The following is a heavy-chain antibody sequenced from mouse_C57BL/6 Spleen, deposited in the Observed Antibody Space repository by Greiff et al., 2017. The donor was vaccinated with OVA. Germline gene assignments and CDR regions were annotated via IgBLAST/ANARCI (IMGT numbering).Heavy chain of an antibody. CDR2: IDPNSGGT. CDR3: ARRYYGSSYWYFDV. CDR1: GYTFTSYW. Sequence: QVQLQQSGAELVKPGASVKLSCKASGYTFTSYWMHWVKQRPGRGLEWIGRIDPNSGGTKYNEKFKSKATLTVAKSSSTAYMQLSSLTSEDSAVYYCARRYYGSSYWYFDVWGTGTTVTVSS. D-gene: IGHD1-1*01. J-gene: IGHJ1*03. V-gene: IGHV1-72*01.